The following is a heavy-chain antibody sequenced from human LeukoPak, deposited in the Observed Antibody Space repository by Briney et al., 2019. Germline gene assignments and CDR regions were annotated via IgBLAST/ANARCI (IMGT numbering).Heavy chain of an antibody. D-gene: IGHD3-10*01. CDR1: GFTFSSYG. V-gene: IGHV3-23*01. CDR3: AKDGGVWFGESNDY. CDR2: ISGSGGST. Sequence: GGSLRLSCAASGFTFSSYGMSWVRQAPGKGLEWVSAISGSGGSTYYADSVKGRFTISRDNFKNTLYLQMNSLRADDTAVYYCAKDGGVWFGESNDYWGQGTLITVSS. J-gene: IGHJ4*02.